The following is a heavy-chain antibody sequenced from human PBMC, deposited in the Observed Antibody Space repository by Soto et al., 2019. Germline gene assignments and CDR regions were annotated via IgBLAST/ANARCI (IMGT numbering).Heavy chain of an antibody. CDR2: IYYSGST. V-gene: IGHV4-59*01. Sequence: QVQLQESGPGLVKPSETLSLTCTVSGGSISSYYWSWIRQPPGKGLEWIGYIYYSGSTNYNPSLNSRVTISVDTSKNQFSLKLSSVTAADTAVYYCARTIGWFDPWGQGTLVTVSS. CDR1: GGSISSYY. J-gene: IGHJ5*02. CDR3: ARTIGWFDP. D-gene: IGHD3-16*01.